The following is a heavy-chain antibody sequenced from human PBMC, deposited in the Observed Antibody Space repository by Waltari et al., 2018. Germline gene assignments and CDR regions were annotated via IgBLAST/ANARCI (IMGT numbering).Heavy chain of an antibody. CDR2: INHSGST. J-gene: IGHJ5*02. D-gene: IGHD3-16*02. CDR1: GGSFSGYY. V-gene: IGHV4-34*01. CDR3: ARLGRVWGSYRPPRGFDP. Sequence: QVQLQQWGAGLLKPSETLSLTCAVYGGSFSGYYWSWIRQPPGKGLEWIGEINHSGSTTSNPSLKSRVTISVDTSKTQFSLKLSSVTAADTAVYYCARLGRVWGSYRPPRGFDPWGQGTLVTVSS.